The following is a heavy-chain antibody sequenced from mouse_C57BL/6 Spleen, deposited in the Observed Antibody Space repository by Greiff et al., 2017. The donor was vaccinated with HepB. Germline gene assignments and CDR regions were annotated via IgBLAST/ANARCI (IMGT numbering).Heavy chain of an antibody. CDR3: ARLGYGYDGSDY. J-gene: IGHJ2*01. CDR1: GYAFSSSW. V-gene: IGHV1-82*01. Sequence: QVQLKESGPELVKPGASVKISCKASGYAFSSSWMNWVKQRPGKGLEWIGRIYPGDGDTNYNGKFKGKATLTADKSSSTAYMQLSSLTSEDSAVYFCARLGYGYDGSDYWGQGTTLTVSS. D-gene: IGHD2-2*01. CDR2: IYPGDGDT.